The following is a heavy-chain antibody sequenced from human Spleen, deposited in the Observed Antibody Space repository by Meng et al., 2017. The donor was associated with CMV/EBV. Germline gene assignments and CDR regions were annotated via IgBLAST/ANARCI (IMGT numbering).Heavy chain of an antibody. J-gene: IGHJ4*02. V-gene: IGHV3-21*04. CDR3: AKDHPTLGIYFDY. CDR1: GFTFSYYS. CDR2: ISSSSDYI. D-gene: IGHD3-3*02. Sequence: GESLKISCAASGFTFSYYSVNWVRQAPGKGLEWVSSISSSSDYIYYADSVKGRFTISRDNSKNTLYLQMNSLRAEDTAVYYCAKDHPTLGIYFDYWGQGTLVTVSS.